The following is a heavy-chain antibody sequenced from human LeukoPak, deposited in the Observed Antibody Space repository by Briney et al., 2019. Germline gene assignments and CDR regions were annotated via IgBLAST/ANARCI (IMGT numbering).Heavy chain of an antibody. V-gene: IGHV1-2*02. J-gene: IGHJ4*02. CDR2: INPNSGAT. Sequence: ASVMVSCKASVYTFTVYYMHWVPQAPRQGLEWMGWINPNSGATNFAQKFQGRVTMTRDTSISTAYMELSRLRSDDTAVYYCARDTGSRYYFDYWGQGTLASVSS. D-gene: IGHD3-10*01. CDR1: VYTFTVYY. CDR3: ARDTGSRYYFDY.